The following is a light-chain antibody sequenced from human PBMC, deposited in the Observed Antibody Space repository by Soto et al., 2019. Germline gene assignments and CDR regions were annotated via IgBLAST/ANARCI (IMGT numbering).Light chain of an antibody. CDR2: GAS. CDR3: QQFNTWPRT. CDR1: QSVSGN. Sequence: IVMTQSPATVSASPGERVTLSCRASQSVSGNVAWYQQKPGQPPRLLVYGASTTATDIPARFFGSGSETELTLTMTRLQSEDFGTYYCQQFNTWPRTFGQGTKVEIK. J-gene: IGKJ1*01. V-gene: IGKV3-15*01.